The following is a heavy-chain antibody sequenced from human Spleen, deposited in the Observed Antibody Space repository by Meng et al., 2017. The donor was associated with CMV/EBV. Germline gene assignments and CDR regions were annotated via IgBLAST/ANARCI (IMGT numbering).Heavy chain of an antibody. J-gene: IGHJ4*02. Sequence: ASVKVSCKASGYTFTSYGISWVRQAPGQGLEWMGWINPNSGGTNYAQKFQGRVTMTRDTSISTAYMELSRLRSDDTAVYYCARENWGNCSSTSCYLDYWGQGTLVTVSS. CDR2: INPNSGGT. CDR3: ARENWGNCSSTSCYLDY. CDR1: GYTFTSYG. V-gene: IGHV1-2*02. D-gene: IGHD2-2*01.